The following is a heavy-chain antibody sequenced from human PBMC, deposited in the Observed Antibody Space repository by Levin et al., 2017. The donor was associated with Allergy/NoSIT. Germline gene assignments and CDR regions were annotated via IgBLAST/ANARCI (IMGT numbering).Heavy chain of an antibody. D-gene: IGHD5-18*01. CDR1: GDTLSTYI. V-gene: IGHV1-69*06. CDR3: ATGRGGYSYGYALY. Sequence: SVKVSCETSGDTLSTYIINWVRQAPGQGLEWMGGTIPTFGTANYAQKFQGRVTITADKSTNTAYMELSSLRSEDTAVYYCATGRGGYSYGYALYWGQGTLVTVSS. CDR2: TIPTFGTA. J-gene: IGHJ4*02.